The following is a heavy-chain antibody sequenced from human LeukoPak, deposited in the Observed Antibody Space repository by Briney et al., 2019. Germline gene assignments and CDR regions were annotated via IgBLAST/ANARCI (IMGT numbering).Heavy chain of an antibody. V-gene: IGHV1-8*01. D-gene: IGHD5-12*01. J-gene: IGHJ6*02. CDR2: MNPNSGNT. CDR1: GYTFPSYD. CDR3: ARARPHIVATIRTPRDYYYYGMDV. Sequence: GASVKVSCKASGYTFPSYDINWVRQATGQGLEWMGWMNPNSGNTGYAQKFQGRVTMTRSTSISTAYMELSSLRSEDTAVYYCARARPHIVATIRTPRDYYYYGMDVWGQGTTVTVSS.